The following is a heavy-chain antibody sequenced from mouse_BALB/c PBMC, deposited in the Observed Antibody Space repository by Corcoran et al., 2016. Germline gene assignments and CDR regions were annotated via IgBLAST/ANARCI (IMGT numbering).Heavy chain of an antibody. CDR2: IDPANGNT. V-gene: IGHV14-3*02. CDR3: AGDGSSSFAY. D-gene: IGHD1-1*01. Sequence: EVQLQQSGAELVKPGASVKLSCTASGLNIKDTYMHWVKQRPAQGLEWIGRIDPANGNTKYDPKFQGKATITADTSSNTAYLQLSSLTSEDTAVYYCAGDGSSSFAYWGEEKLVTVSA. CDR1: GLNIKDTY. J-gene: IGHJ3*01.